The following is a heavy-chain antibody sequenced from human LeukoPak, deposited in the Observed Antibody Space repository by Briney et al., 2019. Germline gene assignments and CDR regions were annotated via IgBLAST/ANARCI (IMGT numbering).Heavy chain of an antibody. J-gene: IGHJ4*02. CDR2: IKQDGSEK. CDR3: AREPGDFWSGYYSGYYFDY. Sequence: GGSLRLSCAASGFTFSSYWMSWVRQAPGKGLEWVANIKQDGSEKYYVDSVKGRFTISRDNAKNSLYLQMNSLRAEDTAVYYCAREPGDFWSGYYSGYYFDYWGQGTLATVSS. V-gene: IGHV3-7*01. CDR1: GFTFSSYW. D-gene: IGHD3-3*01.